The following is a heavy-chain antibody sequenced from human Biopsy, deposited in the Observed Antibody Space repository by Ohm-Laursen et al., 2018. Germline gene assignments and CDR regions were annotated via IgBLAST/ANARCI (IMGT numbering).Heavy chain of an antibody. V-gene: IGHV2-70*16. J-gene: IGHJ6*02. D-gene: IGHD2-2*02. Sequence: TQTLTLTCTLSGFSLNTRGMSVTWIRQPPGTALEWLARIDWDGAKFFSESPKTRLTISKGTSENHVVLTLSDVAPVDTATYYCARIPILVVPAAIVYRHRRHLQGLDVWGQGTTVIVSS. CDR1: GFSLNTRGMS. CDR3: ARIPILVVPAAIVYRHRRHLQGLDV. CDR2: IDWDGAK.